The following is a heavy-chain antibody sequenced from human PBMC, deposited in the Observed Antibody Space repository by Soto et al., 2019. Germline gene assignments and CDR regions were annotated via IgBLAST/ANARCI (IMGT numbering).Heavy chain of an antibody. J-gene: IGHJ4*02. CDR1: GFTFSSYA. V-gene: IGHV3-64*01. Sequence: EVQLVESGGGLVQPGGSLRLSCAASGFTFSSYAMHWVRQAPGKGLEYVSVINSNGGSTFYANSVKGRFTITRDNSKNTLYLQMGSLRAEDMGVYYYAGTRGYSGYDPLDYWGQGTLVTVSS. CDR3: AGTRGYSGYDPLDY. D-gene: IGHD5-12*01. CDR2: INSNGGST.